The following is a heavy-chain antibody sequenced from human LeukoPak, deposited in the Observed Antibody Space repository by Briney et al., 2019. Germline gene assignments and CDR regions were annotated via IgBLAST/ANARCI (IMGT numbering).Heavy chain of an antibody. CDR3: ARGLGAAGGDYFDY. D-gene: IGHD3-16*01. Sequence: SETLSLTCTVSGGSISSYYWSWIRQSPGKGLEWIGYIYDSVNTNYNPSLESRVTISVDTSKKQFSLKLTSVTAADTAVYYCARGLGAAGGDYFDYWGQGTLVTVSS. J-gene: IGHJ4*02. CDR1: GGSISSYY. V-gene: IGHV4-59*01. CDR2: IYDSVNT.